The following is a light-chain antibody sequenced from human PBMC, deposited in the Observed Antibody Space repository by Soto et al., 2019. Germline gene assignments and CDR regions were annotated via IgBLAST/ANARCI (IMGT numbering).Light chain of an antibody. Sequence: EIVMTQSPATLSVSPGERPTLSCRASQSASNNLAWYQQKPGQAPRLLIYVASTRATGIPARFSGSGSGTEFTLTISSLQSEDFAVYYCQQYNKWPLTFGQGTKVEI. CDR1: QSASNN. V-gene: IGKV3-15*01. J-gene: IGKJ1*01. CDR3: QQYNKWPLT. CDR2: VAS.